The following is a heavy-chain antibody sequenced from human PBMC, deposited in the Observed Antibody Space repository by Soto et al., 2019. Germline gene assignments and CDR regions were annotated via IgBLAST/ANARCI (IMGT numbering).Heavy chain of an antibody. CDR2: IPYDGSNE. V-gene: IGHV3-30*18. CDR1: GFTFSNYG. D-gene: IGHD3-10*01. Sequence: QVQLVESGGGVVQPGRSLRLSCAASGFTFSNYGMHWVRQAPGKGLEWVATIPYDGSNEDYADSLKGRFTISRDNSKNTLSLQMNSLRVEDTAVYYCAQDRSMVLPYYFDYWGQGTLVTVSS. CDR3: AQDRSMVLPYYFDY. J-gene: IGHJ4*02.